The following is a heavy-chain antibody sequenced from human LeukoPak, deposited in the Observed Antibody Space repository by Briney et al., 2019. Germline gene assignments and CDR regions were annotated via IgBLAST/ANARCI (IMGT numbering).Heavy chain of an antibody. CDR2: ISKNGKTI. CDR1: GFTFSDYY. V-gene: IGHV3-11*01. CDR3: ARGGGAFCGNDCLRTFDY. J-gene: IGHJ4*02. D-gene: IGHD2-21*02. Sequence: PGGSLRLSCAASGFTFSDYYMSWIRQAPGKGLEWLSYISKNGKTIYYADSVKGRFTISRDNARKSVYLQMNSLRAEDTAVYYCARGGGAFCGNDCLRTFDYWGQGTLVTVSS.